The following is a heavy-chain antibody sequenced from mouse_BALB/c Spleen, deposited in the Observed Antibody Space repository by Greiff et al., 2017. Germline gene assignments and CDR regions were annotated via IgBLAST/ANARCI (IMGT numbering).Heavy chain of an antibody. CDR1: GFTFSSYT. J-gene: IGHJ2*01. CDR3: TRDVLYYFDY. CDR2: ISSGGSYT. Sequence: EVKLQESGGGLVKPGGSLKLSCAASGFTFSSYTMSWVRQTPEKRLEWVATISSGGSYTYYPDSVKGRFTISRDNAKNTLYLQMSSLKSEDTAMYYCTRDVLYYFDYWGQGTTLTVSS. V-gene: IGHV5-6-4*01.